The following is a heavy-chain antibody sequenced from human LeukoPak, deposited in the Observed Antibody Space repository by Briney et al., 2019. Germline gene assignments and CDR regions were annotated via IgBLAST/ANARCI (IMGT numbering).Heavy chain of an antibody. V-gene: IGHV4-30-2*01. J-gene: IGHJ6*03. CDR3: ARFGGGTNRGPGNYYMDV. Sequence: PSETLSLTCTVSGGSISSGGYYWRWIRQPPGKGLEWIGYIYHSGSTYYNPSLKSRVTISVDRSKNQFSLKLSSVTAADTAVYYCARFGGGTNRGPGNYYMDVWGKGTTVTVSS. CDR1: GGSISSGGYY. CDR2: IYHSGST. D-gene: IGHD1-1*01.